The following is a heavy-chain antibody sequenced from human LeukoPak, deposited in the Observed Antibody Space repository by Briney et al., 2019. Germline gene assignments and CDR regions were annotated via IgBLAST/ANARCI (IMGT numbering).Heavy chain of an antibody. J-gene: IGHJ4*02. CDR2: MNPNSGNT. V-gene: IGHV1-8*01. CDR3: ARWQVRKGPPDY. CDR1: GYTFTSYD. D-gene: IGHD3-10*01. Sequence: ASVKVSCKASGYTFTSYDINWVRQAIGQGLEWMGWMNPNSGNTGYAQKFQGRVTMTRNTSISTAYMELSSLRSEDTAVYYCARWQVRKGPPDYWGQGTLVTVSS.